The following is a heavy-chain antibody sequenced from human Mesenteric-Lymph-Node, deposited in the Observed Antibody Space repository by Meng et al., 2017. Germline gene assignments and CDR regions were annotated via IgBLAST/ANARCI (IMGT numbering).Heavy chain of an antibody. CDR2: ILDRDGST. CDR3: ANRAWLES. Sequence: GESLKISCAASGFSFSDQSMSWVRQTPGKGLEWVSVILDRDGSTYYADSVKGRFTISRDNSRNTLYLHMSSLRVDDTAVYHCANRAWLESWGQGTLVTVSS. V-gene: IGHV3-23*01. CDR1: GFSFSDQS. J-gene: IGHJ5*01. D-gene: IGHD3-10*01.